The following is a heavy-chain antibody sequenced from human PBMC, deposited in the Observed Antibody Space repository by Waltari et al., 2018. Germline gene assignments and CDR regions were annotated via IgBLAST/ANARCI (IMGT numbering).Heavy chain of an antibody. V-gene: IGHV1-18*01. CDR2: ISAYNGNT. D-gene: IGHD6-6*01. J-gene: IGHJ4*02. CDR1: GYTFTSYG. CDR3: ARDGYTSSTDVRPDY. Sequence: QVQLVQSGAEVKKPGASVKVSCKASGYTFTSYGITWVRQAPGQGLEWMGWISAYNGNTNFAQKLQGRVTMTTDTSTNTAYMDLRGLRSDDTAVYYCARDGYTSSTDVRPDYWGQGTLVTVSS.